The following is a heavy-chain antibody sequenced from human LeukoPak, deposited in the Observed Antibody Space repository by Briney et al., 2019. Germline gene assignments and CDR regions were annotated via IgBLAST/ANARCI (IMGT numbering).Heavy chain of an antibody. CDR2: ISWDGGST. D-gene: IGHD2-15*01. V-gene: IGHV3-43*01. J-gene: IGHJ4*02. CDR1: GFTFDDYT. CDR3: AKDIGVGYCNGCLFDY. Sequence: GGSLRLSCAASGFTFDDYTMHWVRQAPGKGLEWVSLISWDGGSTYYADSVKGRFTISRDNSKNSLYLQMNSLRTEDTALYYCAKDIGVGYCNGCLFDYWGQGTLVTVSS.